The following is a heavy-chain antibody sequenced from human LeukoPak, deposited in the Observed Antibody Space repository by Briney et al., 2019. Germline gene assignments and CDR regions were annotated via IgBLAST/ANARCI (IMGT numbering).Heavy chain of an antibody. V-gene: IGHV4-39*07. J-gene: IGHJ3*02. Sequence: PSETLSLTCTVSGGSISSSSYYWGWIRQPPGKGLEWIGSIYYSGSTYYNPSLNSRVTISVDTSKNQFSLKLSSVTAADTAVYYCAREGRFGELFAFDTWGHGTLVTVSS. CDR1: GGSISSSSYY. D-gene: IGHD3-10*01. CDR2: IYYSGST. CDR3: AREGRFGELFAFDT.